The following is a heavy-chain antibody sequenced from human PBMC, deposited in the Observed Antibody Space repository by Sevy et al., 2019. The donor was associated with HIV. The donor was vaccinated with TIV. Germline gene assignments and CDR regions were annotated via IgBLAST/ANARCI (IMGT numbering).Heavy chain of an antibody. V-gene: IGHV2-5*02. D-gene: IGHD2-8*01. J-gene: IGHJ4*02. CDR1: GFSLSTSGVG. CDR3: AHRRDDTVVMVYGDFDY. CDR2: IYWDDDK. Sequence: SGPTLVNPTQTLTLTCTFSGFSLSTSGVGVGWIRQPPGKALEWLALIYWDDDKRYSPSLKNRLTITKDTSKNQLVLKMTNMDPGDTATYYCAHRRDDTVVMVYGDFDYWGQGTLVTVSS.